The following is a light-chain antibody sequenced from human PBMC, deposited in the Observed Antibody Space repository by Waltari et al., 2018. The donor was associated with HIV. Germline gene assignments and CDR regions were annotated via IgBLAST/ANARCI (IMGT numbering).Light chain of an antibody. J-gene: IGLJ2*01. CDR1: SLRSYY. V-gene: IGLV3-19*01. CDR3: CSRDSSGKHAI. Sequence: SSDLTQDPTVSVALGQTVRITCQGDSLRSYYARWYQQKPGQAPLLVMYGKNNRPSGIPDRFSGSTPGDTASLTITGAHAEDEADYYCCSRDSSGKHAIFGGVTKLTVV. CDR2: GKN.